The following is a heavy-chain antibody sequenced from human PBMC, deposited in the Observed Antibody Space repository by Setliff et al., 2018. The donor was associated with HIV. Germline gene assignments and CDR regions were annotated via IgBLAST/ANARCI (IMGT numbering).Heavy chain of an antibody. D-gene: IGHD6-6*01. CDR2: ISAYNGDT. CDR3: ARGQYSSSSGAFDY. Sequence: ASVKVSCKASGYTFTNYGISWVRQAPGQGLEWMGWISAYNGDTRYAQTLQGRVTITTDTSTSTGYMELRSLRSDDTAVYYCARGQYSSSSGAFDYWGQGTLVTVSS. J-gene: IGHJ4*02. CDR1: GYTFTNYG. V-gene: IGHV1-18*01.